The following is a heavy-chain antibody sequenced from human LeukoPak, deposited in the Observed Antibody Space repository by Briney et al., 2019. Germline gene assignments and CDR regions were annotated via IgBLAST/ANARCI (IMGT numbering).Heavy chain of an antibody. CDR1: GDSVSNYY. J-gene: IGHJ4*02. CDR3: ARHVGNTLYFLDY. CDR2: SSYSGST. V-gene: IGHV4-59*08. D-gene: IGHD1/OR15-1a*01. Sequence: SETLSLTCTVSGDSVSNYYWSSMRQPPGKRLEWIGHSSYSGSTKYNPSLNSRVTLSVDTSKNQLSLKLSSVTTADTAVYYCARHVGNTLYFLDYWGQGILVTVSS.